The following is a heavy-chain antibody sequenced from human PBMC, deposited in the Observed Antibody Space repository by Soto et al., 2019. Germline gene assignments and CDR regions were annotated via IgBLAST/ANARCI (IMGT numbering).Heavy chain of an antibody. J-gene: IGHJ4*02. CDR3: ASRDPGTSVDY. D-gene: IGHD1-7*01. V-gene: IGHV4-4*03. CDR1: GGSFTSNTW. CDR2: IYRTGST. Sequence: PPETLSLTCAVSGGSFTSNTWWTSVRQPPGQGLECLGEIYRTGSTNYNPSLKSGVTISLDKSEKKFSLKVTSLTAADKAVYYCASRDPGTSVDYWGQGTLVTVSS.